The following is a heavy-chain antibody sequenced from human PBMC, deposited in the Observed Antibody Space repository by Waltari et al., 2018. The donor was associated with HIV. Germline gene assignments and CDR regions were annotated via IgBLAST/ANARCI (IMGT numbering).Heavy chain of an antibody. J-gene: IGHJ5*02. Sequence: EVQLVESGGGLFRPGGSLRLACAVSGFNVSSDYMTWVRQPPGKGLELVSTLYVPTTGTDRFYAPSVKGWFTISRDNSENTLYLQMSGLRAEDTAVYYCVRGSLMTTAAPWGQGTLVTVSS. D-gene: IGHD4-17*01. CDR1: GFNVSSDY. V-gene: IGHV3-53*03. CDR2: LYVPTTGTDR. CDR3: VRGSLMTTAAP.